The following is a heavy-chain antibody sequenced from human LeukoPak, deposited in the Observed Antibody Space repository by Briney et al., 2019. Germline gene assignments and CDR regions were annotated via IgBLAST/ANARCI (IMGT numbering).Heavy chain of an antibody. CDR3: VSGSSGWLYFQH. J-gene: IGHJ1*01. D-gene: IGHD6-19*01. V-gene: IGHV4-31*03. CDR1: GGSISSGGYY. Sequence: SQTLSLTCTVSGGSISSGGYYWSWIRQHPGKGLEWIGYIYYSGSTYYNPSLKSRVTISVDTSKNQFSLKLSSVTAADTAVYYCVSGSSGWLYFQHCGQGTLVTVSS. CDR2: IYYSGST.